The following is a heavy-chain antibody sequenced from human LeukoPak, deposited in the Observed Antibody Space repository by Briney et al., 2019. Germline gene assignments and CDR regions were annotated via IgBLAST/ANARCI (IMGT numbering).Heavy chain of an antibody. D-gene: IGHD3-22*01. J-gene: IGHJ1*01. V-gene: IGHV3-74*01. CDR1: GLTFSTYW. Sequence: GGSLSLPLAASGLTFSTYWLHWVRQAPGKGLVWVSRIKSDGGTNYADSVKGRLTISRDNAKKTVSLQMNSLRPEDTGVYYCARAPSEIGGYYPEYFRHWGQGALVTVSS. CDR3: ARAPSEIGGYYPEYFRH. CDR2: IKSDGGT.